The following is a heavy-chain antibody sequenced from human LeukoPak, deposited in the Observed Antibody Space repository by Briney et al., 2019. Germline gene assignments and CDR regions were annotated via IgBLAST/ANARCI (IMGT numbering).Heavy chain of an antibody. CDR2: MNPNVGNT. J-gene: IGHJ4*02. D-gene: IGHD3-10*01. Sequence: RASVKVSCTASGYTFTSHDINWVRQATGQGLEWMGWMNPNVGNTGYAQKFQGRVTMTRNTSISTAYMELSSLRSEDTAVYYCARGRSRFTMVRGVFDYWGQGTLVTVSS. V-gene: IGHV1-8*02. CDR1: GYTFTSHD. CDR3: ARGRSRFTMVRGVFDY.